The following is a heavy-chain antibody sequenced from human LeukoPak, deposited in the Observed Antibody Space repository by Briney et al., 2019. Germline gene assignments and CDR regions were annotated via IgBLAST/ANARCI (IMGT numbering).Heavy chain of an antibody. D-gene: IGHD2-15*01. V-gene: IGHV4-30-4*01. CDR1: GGSISSGDYY. CDR2: IYYSGGT. CDR3: VRRYCSGGRRYLDY. J-gene: IGHJ4*02. Sequence: PSQTLSLTCTVSGGSISSGDYYWSWIRQPPGKGLEWIGYIYYSGGTYQSPSFKSRVTILVDTSKNQFSLKLSSVTAADTAVYYCVRRYCSGGRRYLDYWGQGTLVTVSS.